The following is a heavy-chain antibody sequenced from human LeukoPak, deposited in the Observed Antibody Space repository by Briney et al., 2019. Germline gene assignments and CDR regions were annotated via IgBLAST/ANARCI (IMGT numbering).Heavy chain of an antibody. CDR2: ISYGGAT. Sequence: PSETLSLICTVSGGSISSYYWSWIRQPPGEGLELIGYISYGGATSYNPSLKRRVTISVDSPKNRFSLRLSSLTAADTALYYCARHRGTLDYFDYWGPGSLVTISS. CDR1: GGSISSYY. J-gene: IGHJ4*02. V-gene: IGHV4-59*08. D-gene: IGHD5-12*01. CDR3: ARHRGTLDYFDY.